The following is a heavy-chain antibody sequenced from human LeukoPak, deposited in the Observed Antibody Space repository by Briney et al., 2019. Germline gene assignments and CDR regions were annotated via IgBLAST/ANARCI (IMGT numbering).Heavy chain of an antibody. D-gene: IGHD3-22*01. CDR2: IYTSGST. CDR3: ARDYDSSGYAEGIPLKAFDI. V-gene: IGHV4-4*07. CDR1: GYSISSSYY. J-gene: IGHJ3*02. Sequence: PSETLSLTCAVSGYSISSSYYWSWIRQPAGKGLEWIGRIYTSGSTNYNPSLKSRVTMSVDTSKNQFSLKLSSVTAADTAVYYCARDYDSSGYAEGIPLKAFDIWGQGTMVTVSS.